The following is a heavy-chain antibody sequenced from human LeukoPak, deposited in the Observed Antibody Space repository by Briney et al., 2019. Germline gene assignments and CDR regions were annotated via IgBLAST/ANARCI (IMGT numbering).Heavy chain of an antibody. CDR3: TTDRIAVAAVPLPSDY. CDR2: IKSKTDGGTT. Sequence: GGSLRLSRAASGFTFSNAWMSWVRQAPGKGLEWVGRIKSKTDGGTTDYAAPVKGRFTISRDDSKNTLYLQMNSLKTEDTAVYYCTTDRIAVAAVPLPSDYWGQGTLVTVSS. D-gene: IGHD6-19*01. V-gene: IGHV3-15*01. J-gene: IGHJ4*02. CDR1: GFTFSNAW.